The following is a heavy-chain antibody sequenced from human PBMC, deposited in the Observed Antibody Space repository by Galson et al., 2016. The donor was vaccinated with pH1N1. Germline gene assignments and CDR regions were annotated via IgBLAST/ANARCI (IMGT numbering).Heavy chain of an antibody. V-gene: IGHV1-69*13. CDR2: IIAIFGTP. CDR3: ARNDDYYGSGSYDY. CDR1: GGIFGSNA. D-gene: IGHD3-10*01. J-gene: IGHJ4*02. Sequence: SVKVSCKASGGIFGSNAITWVRQAPGQGLEWMGKIIAIFGTPNYAQKFQGRVTITADESTSTVFLELSSLRSEDTAVYYCARNDDYYGSGSYDYWGQGTLVTVSS.